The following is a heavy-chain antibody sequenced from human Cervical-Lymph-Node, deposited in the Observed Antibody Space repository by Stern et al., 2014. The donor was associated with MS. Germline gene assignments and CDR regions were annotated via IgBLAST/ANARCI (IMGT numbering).Heavy chain of an antibody. CDR2: IYWDDDT. J-gene: IGHJ4*02. Sequence: SGPTLVKPTQTLTLTCTFSGFSFTSSRMGVGWIRQPPGKALEWLAIIYWDDDTRYSPSLKTRLTITKDNSKSQVVLRLTNMAPEDTGTYYCARTDYSLLSGYSHFDYCGQGAPVTVSS. CDR1: GFSFTSSRMG. CDR3: ARTDYSLLSGYSHFDY. V-gene: IGHV2-5*02. D-gene: IGHD3-3*01.